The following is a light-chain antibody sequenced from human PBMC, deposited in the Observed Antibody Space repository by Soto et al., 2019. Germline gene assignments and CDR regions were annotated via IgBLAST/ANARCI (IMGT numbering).Light chain of an antibody. J-gene: IGLJ1*01. CDR1: SSDVGGYNY. V-gene: IGLV2-14*01. CDR3: TSYTSSITYV. CDR2: EVN. Sequence: QSALTQPASVSGSPGQSITISCTGTSSDVGGYNYVSWYQQHPGKAPKLMIYEVNNRPSGVSNRFSGSKSGNMASLTISGLQAEDEADYYCTSYTSSITYVFGTGTKLTVL.